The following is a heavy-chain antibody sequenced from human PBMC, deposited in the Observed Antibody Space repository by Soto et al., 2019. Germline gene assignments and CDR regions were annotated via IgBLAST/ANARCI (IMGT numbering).Heavy chain of an antibody. CDR3: ASHFTGVRVLGASPPGGDNYGWDV. Sequence: QVQLVQSGAEVKKPGSSVKVSCKASGGTFSRYTISWVRQAPGQGLEWMGRIIPILDIPNYAQNFQGRVTITADKSTRTAYMERSSLRSDDAAVYYCASHFTGVRVLGASPPGGDNYGWDVWGQGTTVTVSS. CDR2: IIPILDIP. D-gene: IGHD3-16*01. CDR1: GGTFSRYT. J-gene: IGHJ6*02. V-gene: IGHV1-69*02.